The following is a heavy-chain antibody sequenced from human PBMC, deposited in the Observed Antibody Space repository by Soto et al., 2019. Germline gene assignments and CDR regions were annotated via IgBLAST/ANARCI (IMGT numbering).Heavy chain of an antibody. CDR3: ARLVLSVVVVAATPDYYYYMDV. Sequence: PSGTLSLTCTVSGGSISSKSYYWGWIRQHPGKGLEWIGEINHSGSTNYNPSLKSRVTISVDTSKNQFSLKLSSVTAADTAVYYCARLVLSVVVVAATPDYYYYMDVWGKGTTVTVSS. D-gene: IGHD2-15*01. V-gene: IGHV4-39*07. J-gene: IGHJ6*03. CDR1: GGSISSKSYY. CDR2: INHSGST.